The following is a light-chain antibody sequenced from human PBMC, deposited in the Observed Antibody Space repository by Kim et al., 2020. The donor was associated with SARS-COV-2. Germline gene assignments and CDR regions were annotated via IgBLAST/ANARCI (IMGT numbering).Light chain of an antibody. CDR3: QQYNSYST. CDR2: KAS. Sequence: DIQMTQSPSTLSASVGDRVTITCRASQSISNWVAWYQQKPGKAPKLLIDKASTLESGVPSRFSGSGSGTEFTLTISSLQPDDFATYYCQQYNSYSTFGQGTKLAI. CDR1: QSISNW. V-gene: IGKV1-5*03. J-gene: IGKJ2*01.